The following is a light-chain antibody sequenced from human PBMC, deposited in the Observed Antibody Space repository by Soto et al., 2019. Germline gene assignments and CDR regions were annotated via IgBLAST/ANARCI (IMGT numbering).Light chain of an antibody. J-gene: IGLJ1*01. CDR1: NIGSKS. CDR3: QVWDRSSDHYV. CDR2: DDS. Sequence: ELTQPPSVSVAPGQTVRVTCGGKNIGSKSVHWYQQKPGQAPVLVVYDDSDRPSGIPERFSGSNSGNTATLTISRVEAGDEADYHCQVWDRSSDHYVFGTGTKVTVL. V-gene: IGLV3-21*02.